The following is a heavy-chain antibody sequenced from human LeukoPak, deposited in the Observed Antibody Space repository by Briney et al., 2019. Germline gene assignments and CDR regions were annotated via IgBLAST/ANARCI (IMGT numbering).Heavy chain of an antibody. D-gene: IGHD6-13*01. V-gene: IGHV4-4*07. Sequence: SETLSLTCTVSGGSISSSYWSWIRQPAGKGLEWIGRIYTSGNTNYNPSLKSRVTMSLDTSKNQFSLKLHSVTAADTAVYYCARSAVAGTVGYYYYYMDVLDKGTTVTVSS. J-gene: IGHJ6*03. CDR2: IYTSGNT. CDR3: ARSAVAGTVGYYYYYMDV. CDR1: GGSISSSY.